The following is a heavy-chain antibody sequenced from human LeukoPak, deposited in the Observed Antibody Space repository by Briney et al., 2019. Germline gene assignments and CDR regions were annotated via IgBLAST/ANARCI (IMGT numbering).Heavy chain of an antibody. V-gene: IGHV5-51*01. J-gene: IGHJ5*02. CDR1: GYSFTSTF. CDR2: ISPGDSDT. CDR3: AKVLRGFCSNTSCPNWFDP. Sequence: GESLKISRKASGYSFTSTFIGWVRQMPGKGLELMGIISPGDSDTRYSPSFQGQVTISADKSITTAYVQWSRLKASDTAMYYCAKVLRGFCSNTSCPNWFDPRGQGTLVTVSS. D-gene: IGHD2-2*01.